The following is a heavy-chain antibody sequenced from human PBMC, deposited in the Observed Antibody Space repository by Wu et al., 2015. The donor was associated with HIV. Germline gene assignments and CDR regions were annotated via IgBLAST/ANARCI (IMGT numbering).Heavy chain of an antibody. Sequence: QVHLVQSGAEVKKPGASVKVSCKTSGFTFTNYGFSWVRQAPGQGLEWMGWISAYNGKENYAERLQGRVTMTTDTPTSTAYMELRNLGSDDTGVYFCARERRFGSSGYPDYWGQGTLVTVSP. J-gene: IGHJ4*02. CDR3: ARERRFGSSGYPDY. V-gene: IGHV1-18*01. D-gene: IGHD3-22*01. CDR1: GFTFTNYG. CDR2: ISAYNGKE.